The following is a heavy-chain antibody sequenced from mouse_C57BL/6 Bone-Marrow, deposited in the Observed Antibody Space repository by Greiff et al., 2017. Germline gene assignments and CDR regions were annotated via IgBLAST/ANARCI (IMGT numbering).Heavy chain of an antibody. V-gene: IGHV2-5*01. D-gene: IGHD1-1*01. CDR3: AKTLFSTTVVADYAMDY. CDR1: GFSLTSYG. J-gene: IGHJ4*01. Sequence: VQLQQSGPGLVQPSQSLSITCTVSGFSLTSYGVHWVRQSPGKGLEWLGVIWRGGSTDYNAAFMSRLSITKDNSKSQVFFKMNSLQADDTAIYYCAKTLFSTTVVADYAMDYWGQGTSVTVSS. CDR2: IWRGGST.